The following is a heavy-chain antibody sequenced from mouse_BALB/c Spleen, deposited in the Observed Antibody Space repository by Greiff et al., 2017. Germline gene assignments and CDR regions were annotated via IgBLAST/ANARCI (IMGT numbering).Heavy chain of an antibody. CDR2: ISYSGST. J-gene: IGHJ3*01. CDR1: GYSITSDYA. V-gene: IGHV3-2*02. Sequence: DVKLQESGPGLVKPSQSLSLTCTVTGYSITSDYAWNWIRQFPGNKLEWMGYISYSGSTSYNPSLKSRISITRDTSKNQFFLQLNSVTTEDTATYYCARLPFAYWGQGTLVTVSA. CDR3: ARLPFAY.